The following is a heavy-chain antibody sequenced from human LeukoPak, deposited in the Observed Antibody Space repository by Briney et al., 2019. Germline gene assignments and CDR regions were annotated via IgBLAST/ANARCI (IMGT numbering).Heavy chain of an antibody. CDR3: ARVPYYYDSSGYGWFDP. J-gene: IGHJ5*02. CDR2: IYYSGST. CDR1: GGSISSGGYY. D-gene: IGHD3-22*01. Sequence: SETLSLTCTVSGGSISSGGYYWSWIRQHPGKGLEWIGYIYYSGSTYYNPSLKSRVTISVDTSKNQFSLKLSSVTAADTAVYYCARVPYYYDSSGYGWFDPWGQGTLVTVSS. V-gene: IGHV4-31*03.